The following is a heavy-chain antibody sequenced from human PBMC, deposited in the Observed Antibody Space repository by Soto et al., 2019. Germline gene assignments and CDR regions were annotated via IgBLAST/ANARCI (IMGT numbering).Heavy chain of an antibody. J-gene: IGHJ4*02. CDR1: GGSISSSSYY. CDR2: IYYSGST. V-gene: IGHV4-39*01. D-gene: IGHD3-22*01. CDR3: TSGTSGSSGPLY. Sequence: PSETLSLTCTVSGGSISSSSYYWGWIRQPPGKGLEWIGSIYYSGSTYYNPSLKSRVTISVDTSKNQFSLKLSSVTAADTAVYYCTSGTSGSSGPLYWGQGTLVTVSS.